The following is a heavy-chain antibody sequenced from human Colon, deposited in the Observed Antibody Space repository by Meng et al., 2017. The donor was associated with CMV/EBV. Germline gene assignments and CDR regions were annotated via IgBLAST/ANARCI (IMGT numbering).Heavy chain of an antibody. CDR2: IKQDGSEK. CDR3: ARGSNSSFDP. D-gene: IGHD4-11*01. V-gene: IGHV3-7*01. J-gene: IGHJ5*02. Sequence: GESLKISCAASGFTFSSYWMSWVRQAPGKGLEWVANIKQDGSEKYYVDSVKGRFTISRDNSQNTVNLQMNSLRGDDTALYYCARGSNSSFDPWGQGTLVTVSS. CDR1: GFTFSSYW.